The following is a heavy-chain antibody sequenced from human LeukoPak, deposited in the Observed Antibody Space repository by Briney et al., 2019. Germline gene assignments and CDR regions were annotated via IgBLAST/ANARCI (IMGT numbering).Heavy chain of an antibody. J-gene: IGHJ4*02. CDR1: GFTFSSYA. Sequence: PGGSLRLSCAASGFTFSSYAMSWVRQPPGKGLEWLSYINDSGGSTYYADSVKGRFVISRDNSKNSLYLQINSLRAEDTAIYYCATYDYVWGRYRLAQSDYWGQGTLVTVSS. CDR3: ATYDYVWGRYRLAQSDY. V-gene: IGHV3-23*01. D-gene: IGHD3-16*02. CDR2: INDSGGST.